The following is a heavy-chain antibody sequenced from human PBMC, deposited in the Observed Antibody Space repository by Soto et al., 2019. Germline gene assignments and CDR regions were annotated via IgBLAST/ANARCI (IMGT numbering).Heavy chain of an antibody. J-gene: IGHJ5*02. CDR1: GYTFTSYG. CDR2: ISAYNGNT. D-gene: IGHD2-15*01. Sequence: QVQLVQSGAEVKKPGASVKVSCKASGYTFTSYGISWVRQAPGQGLEWMGWISAYNGNTNYAQKLQGRVTMTTDTSTSTASMELRSLRSDDTAVYYCARVGPPPCHDLVAATGRCWFDPWGQGTLVTVSS. V-gene: IGHV1-18*01. CDR3: ARVGPPPCHDLVAATGRCWFDP.